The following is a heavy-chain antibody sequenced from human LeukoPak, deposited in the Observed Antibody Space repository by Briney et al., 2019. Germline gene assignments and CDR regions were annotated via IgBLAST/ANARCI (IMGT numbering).Heavy chain of an antibody. Sequence: ASMKVSCKASGGTFSSYAISWVRQAPGQGLEWMGRIIPIFGIANYAQKFQGRVTITADKSTSTAYMELSSPRSEDTAVYYCARVSLYCTGGGCYSGEIDYWGQGTLVTVSS. D-gene: IGHD2-15*01. V-gene: IGHV1-69*04. J-gene: IGHJ4*02. CDR1: GGTFSSYA. CDR3: ARVSLYCTGGGCYSGEIDY. CDR2: IIPIFGIA.